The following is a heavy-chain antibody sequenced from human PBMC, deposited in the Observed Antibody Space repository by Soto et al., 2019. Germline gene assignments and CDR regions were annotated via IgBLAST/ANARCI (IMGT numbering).Heavy chain of an antibody. CDR2: IYYSGST. Sequence: SATLSLTCTVSGGSISSYYWSWIRQPPGKGLEWIGYIYYSGSTNYNPSLKSRVTISVDTSKNQFSLKLSSVTAADTAVYYCATGVGYCSGGSCYSAFDIWGQGTMVTVSS. CDR3: ATGVGYCSGGSCYSAFDI. D-gene: IGHD2-15*01. J-gene: IGHJ3*02. CDR1: GGSISSYY. V-gene: IGHV4-59*01.